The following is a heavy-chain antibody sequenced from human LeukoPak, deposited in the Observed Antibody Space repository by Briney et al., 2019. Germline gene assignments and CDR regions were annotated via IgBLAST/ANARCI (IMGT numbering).Heavy chain of an antibody. V-gene: IGHV4-59*01. Sequence: PSETLSLTCTVSGCSISSYYWSWIRQPPGKGLEWIGYIYYSGSTNYNPSLKSRVTISVDTSKNQFSMKMSSVTAADTAFFYCARSLLXXPYFDYWGQGTLVTVSS. CDR1: GCSISSYY. CDR2: IYYSGST. J-gene: IGHJ4*02. D-gene: IGHD2-15*01. CDR3: ARSLLXXPYFDY.